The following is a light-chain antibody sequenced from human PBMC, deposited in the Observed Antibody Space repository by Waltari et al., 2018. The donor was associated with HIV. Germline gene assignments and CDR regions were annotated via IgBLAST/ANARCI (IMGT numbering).Light chain of an antibody. CDR2: GAF. V-gene: IGKV3-15*01. CDR1: LSVSSN. J-gene: IGKJ1*01. CDR3: QQYNNWSPWT. Sequence: DIVMTQSPATLSVSPGERATLSCRASLSVSSNLAWYQQKPGQAPRLLIYGAFTRATGIPPRFSGRWSGTEFTLTISSLQSEDFAIYYCQQYNNWSPWTFGQGTKVEIK.